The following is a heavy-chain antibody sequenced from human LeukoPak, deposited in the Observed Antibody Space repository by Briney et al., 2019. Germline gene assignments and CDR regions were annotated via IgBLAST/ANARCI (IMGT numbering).Heavy chain of an antibody. D-gene: IGHD3-16*02. CDR1: GFTVSSNY. J-gene: IGHJ4*02. CDR3: ARDGLDYDYVWGSYLPYYFDY. CDR2: IYSGGST. Sequence: PGGSLRLSCAASGFTVSSNYMSWVRQAPGKGLEWVSVIYSGGSTYYADSVKGRFTIPRDNSKNTLYLQMNSLRAEDTAVYYCARDGLDYDYVWGSYLPYYFDYWGQGTLVTVSS. V-gene: IGHV3-66*02.